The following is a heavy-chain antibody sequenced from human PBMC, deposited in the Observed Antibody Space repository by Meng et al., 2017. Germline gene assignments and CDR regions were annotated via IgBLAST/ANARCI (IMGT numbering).Heavy chain of an antibody. Sequence: QGQLQESGPGLGKPPGTLSLPCAGSGGSISSSNWWSWVRQPPGKGLEWIGEIYHSGSTNYNPSLKSRVTISVDKSKNQFSLKLSSVTAADTAVYYCARVVAATTLFLDYWGQGTLVTVSS. CDR2: IYHSGST. V-gene: IGHV4-4*03. CDR3: ARVVAATTLFLDY. D-gene: IGHD2-15*01. J-gene: IGHJ4*02. CDR1: GGSISSSNW.